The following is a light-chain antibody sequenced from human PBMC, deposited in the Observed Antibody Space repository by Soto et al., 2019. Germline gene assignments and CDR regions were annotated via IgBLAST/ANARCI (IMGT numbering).Light chain of an antibody. J-gene: IGKJ2*01. CDR2: GAS. CDR3: QHYGSSPNT. V-gene: IGKV3-20*01. CDR1: QSISSNY. Sequence: EIVLTQSPGTLSLSPGERATLSCRASQSISSNYLAWYQQKPGQAPRLLIYGASSRATGIPGRFGGSGSGTDFTLTISRLEPEDFAVYYCQHYGSSPNTFGQGTNLEIK.